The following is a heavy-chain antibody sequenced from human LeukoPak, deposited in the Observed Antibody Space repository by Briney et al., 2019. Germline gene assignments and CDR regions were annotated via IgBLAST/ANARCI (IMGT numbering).Heavy chain of an antibody. CDR2: IIPIFGTA. CDR1: GGTFSSYA. J-gene: IGHJ4*02. D-gene: IGHD6-6*01. V-gene: IGHV1-69*13. Sequence: ASVTVSCKASGGTFSSYAISWVRQAPGHGLEWMGGIIPIFGTANYAQKFQGRVTITADESTSTAYMELSSLRSEDTAVYYCARGGYSSSSISLWYYFDYWGQGTLVTVSS. CDR3: ARGGYSSSSISLWYYFDY.